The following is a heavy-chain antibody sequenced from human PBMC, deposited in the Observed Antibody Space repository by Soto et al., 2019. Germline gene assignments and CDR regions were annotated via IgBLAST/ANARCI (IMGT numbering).Heavy chain of an antibody. J-gene: IGHJ4*02. CDR3: ARDNLRGYYDSSGVDY. CDR1: GYSISSGYY. D-gene: IGHD3-22*01. V-gene: IGHV4-38-2*02. CDR2: IYHSGST. Sequence: SETLSLTCAVSGYSISSGYYWGWIRQPPGKGLEWIGSIYHSGSTYYNPSLKSRVTISVDTSKNQFSLKLSSVTAADTAVYYCARDNLRGYYDSSGVDYWGQGTLVTVSS.